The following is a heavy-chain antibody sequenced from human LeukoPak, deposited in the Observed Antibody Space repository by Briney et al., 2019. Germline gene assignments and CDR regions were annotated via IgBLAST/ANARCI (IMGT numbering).Heavy chain of an antibody. Sequence: GGSLRLSCAASGFTVSSNYMSWVRQAPGKGLEWVSVIYSGGSIYYADSVKGRFTISRDNSKNTLYLQMNSLRADDTAVYYCARSSITVRADYWGQGTLVTVSS. CDR1: GFTVSSNY. D-gene: IGHD6-6*01. J-gene: IGHJ4*02. V-gene: IGHV3-66*01. CDR2: IYSGGSI. CDR3: ARSSITVRADY.